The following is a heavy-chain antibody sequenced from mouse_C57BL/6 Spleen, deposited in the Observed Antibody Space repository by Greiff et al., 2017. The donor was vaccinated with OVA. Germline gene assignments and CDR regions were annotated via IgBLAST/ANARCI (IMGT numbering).Heavy chain of an antibody. D-gene: IGHD2-4*01. V-gene: IGHV1-80*01. CDR3: ARDYYDYDAY. CDR1: GYAFSSYW. J-gene: IGHJ3*01. CDR2: IYPGDGDT. Sequence: VKLMESGAELVKPGASVKISCKASGYAFSSYWMNWVKQRPGKGLEWIGQIYPGDGDTNYNGKFKGKATLTADKSSSTAYMQLSSLTSEDSAVYFCARDYYDYDAYWGQGTLVTVSA.